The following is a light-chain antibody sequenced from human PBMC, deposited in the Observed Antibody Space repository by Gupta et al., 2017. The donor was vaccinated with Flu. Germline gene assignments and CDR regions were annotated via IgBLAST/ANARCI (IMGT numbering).Light chain of an antibody. CDR3: QAWDSSTACE. V-gene: IGLV3-1*01. Sequence: SSELTQPPSVSVSPGQTASITCSGDKLGDKYACWYQQKPGQSPVLVIYQDSKRPSGIPERFSGSNSGNTATLTISGTQAMDEADYYCQAWDSSTACEFGGGTKLTVL. CDR2: QDS. CDR1: KLGDKY. J-gene: IGLJ3*02.